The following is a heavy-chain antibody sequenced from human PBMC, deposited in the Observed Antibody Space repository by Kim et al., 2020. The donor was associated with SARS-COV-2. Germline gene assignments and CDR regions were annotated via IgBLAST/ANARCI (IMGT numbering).Heavy chain of an antibody. CDR2: IWFDGINK. V-gene: IGHV3-33*07. J-gene: IGHJ4*02. CDR1: GFTFSSFG. CDR3: VRDGPDGKPVDY. D-gene: IGHD2-2*01. Sequence: GGSLRLSCAASGFTFSSFGMYWVRQAPGKWLESVAVIWFDGINKNYADSVKGRFTISRDNSMNILYLQMNSLRPEDTAIYYCVRDGPDGKPVDYWGQGTLVTVSS.